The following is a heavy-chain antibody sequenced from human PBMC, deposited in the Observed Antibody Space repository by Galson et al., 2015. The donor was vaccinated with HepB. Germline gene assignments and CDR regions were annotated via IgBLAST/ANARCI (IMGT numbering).Heavy chain of an antibody. V-gene: IGHV4-59*01. Sequence: ETLSLTCDVSGGSINSFYWSWIRHPPGRGLEWVGYIFHNGDTNYNPSLKNRVTISLDTSKNQFSLRLTSVTAADTAVYYCARDRGYSYASFRGGLDYWGQGILATVSS. CDR1: GGSINSFY. CDR2: IFHNGDT. D-gene: IGHD5-12*01. CDR3: ARDRGYSYASFRGGLDY. J-gene: IGHJ4*02.